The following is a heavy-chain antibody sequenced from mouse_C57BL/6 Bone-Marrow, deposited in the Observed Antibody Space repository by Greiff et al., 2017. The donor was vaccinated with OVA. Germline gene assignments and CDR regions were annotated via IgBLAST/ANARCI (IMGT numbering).Heavy chain of an antibody. Sequence: EVKLVESGGGLVQPGGSLSLSCAASGFTFTDYYMSWVRQPPGKALEWLGFIRNKDNGYTTESSASVKGRFTISRDNSQSILYLQMNALRAEDSATYYCAGDISLYYYGTDGYFDVWGTGTTVTVSS. CDR1: GFTFTDYY. V-gene: IGHV7-3*01. J-gene: IGHJ1*03. CDR3: AGDISLYYYGTDGYFDV. D-gene: IGHD1-1*01. CDR2: IRNKDNGYTT.